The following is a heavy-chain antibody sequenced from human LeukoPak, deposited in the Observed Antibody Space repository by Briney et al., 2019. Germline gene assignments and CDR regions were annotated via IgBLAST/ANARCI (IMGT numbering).Heavy chain of an antibody. CDR3: AKGRTVDY. CDR2: ISASGDST. J-gene: IGHJ4*02. V-gene: IGHV3-23*01. CDR1: GFTFSSYV. Sequence: GGSLRLSCAASGFTFSSYVMSWVRQAPGKGPEWVSGISASGDSTYYADSVKGRFTISRDNSKNTLYLQMNSLRAEDTAVYSCAKGRTVDYWGQGTLVTVSS. D-gene: IGHD2-8*02.